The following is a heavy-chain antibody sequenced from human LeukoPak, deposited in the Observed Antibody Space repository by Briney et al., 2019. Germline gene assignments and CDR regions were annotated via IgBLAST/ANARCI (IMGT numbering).Heavy chain of an antibody. D-gene: IGHD1-26*01. CDR2: IWSDGTNE. V-gene: IGHV3-33*08. CDR1: GFTFSIYA. Sequence: GGSLRLSCAASGFTFSIYAMSWVRQAPGKGLEWVAIIWSDGTNEKYANSVKGRFTISRDNFENTVYLQMNSLRAEDTAVYYCARASGTGSYILDYWGQGTLLTVSP. CDR3: ARASGTGSYILDY. J-gene: IGHJ4*02.